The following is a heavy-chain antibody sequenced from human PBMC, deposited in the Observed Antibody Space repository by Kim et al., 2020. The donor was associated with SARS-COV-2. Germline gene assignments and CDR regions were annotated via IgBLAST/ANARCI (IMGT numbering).Heavy chain of an antibody. J-gene: IGHJ4*02. D-gene: IGHD2-15*01. V-gene: IGHV1-3*01. CDR3: ARVSVGGGNYFDY. Sequence: YSQSLNGRVTITRDTSANTAYMELSSLRSEDTAVYYCARVSVGGGNYFDYWGQGTLLTVSS.